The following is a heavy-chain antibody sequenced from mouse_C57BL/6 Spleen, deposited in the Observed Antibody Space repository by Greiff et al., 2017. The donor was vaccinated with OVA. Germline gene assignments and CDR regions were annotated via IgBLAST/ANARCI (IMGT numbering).Heavy chain of an antibody. CDR2: ISYDGSN. Sequence: VQLKESGPGLVKPSQSLSLTCSVTGYSITSGYYWNWIRQFPGNKLEWMGYISYDGSNNYNPSLKNRISITRDTSKNQFFLKLNSVTTEDTATYYCARAPYYYGTPFDYWGQGTTLTVSS. J-gene: IGHJ2*01. CDR3: ARAPYYYGTPFDY. D-gene: IGHD1-1*01. CDR1: GYSITSGYY. V-gene: IGHV3-6*01.